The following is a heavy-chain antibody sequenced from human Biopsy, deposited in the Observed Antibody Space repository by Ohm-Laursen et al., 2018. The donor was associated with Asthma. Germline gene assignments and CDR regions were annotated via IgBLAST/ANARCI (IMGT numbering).Heavy chain of an antibody. J-gene: IGHJ4*02. CDR3: ARKAGSCISRTCYSLDF. CDR2: INSVFGTT. V-gene: IGHV1-69*13. Sequence: SVKVSCKSLGGTFNTYVIGWVRQAPGQGIEWMGGINSVFGTTTYPQKFQDRVTITADDSTSTVYTELSSLRSEDTAVYYCARKAGSCISRTCYSLDFWGQGTLVTVSS. D-gene: IGHD2-2*01. CDR1: GGTFNTYV.